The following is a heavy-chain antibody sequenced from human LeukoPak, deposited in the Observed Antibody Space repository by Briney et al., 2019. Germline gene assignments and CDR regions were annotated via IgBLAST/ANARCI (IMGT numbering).Heavy chain of an antibody. J-gene: IGHJ4*02. Sequence: SETLSLTCTVSGGSISSHYWSWIRQPPGKRLEWIGYIYYSGSTNYNPSLKSRVTISVDTSKNQFSLKLSSVTAADTAVYYCAREFDYWGQGTLVTVSS. CDR2: IYYSGST. CDR1: GGSISSHY. CDR3: AREFDY. V-gene: IGHV4-59*11.